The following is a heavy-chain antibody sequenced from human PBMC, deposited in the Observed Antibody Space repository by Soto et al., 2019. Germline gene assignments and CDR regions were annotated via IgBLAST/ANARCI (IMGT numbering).Heavy chain of an antibody. Sequence: QVQLVQSGAEVKKPGASVKVSCKASGYTFTTYGIHWVRQAPGQGLEWLAWINADSTNTKYSHKFQGRVTITRDTSASTAYMELSSLTAEDTAVYDCVRGGGDYWGQGTLVTVSS. CDR2: INADSTNT. V-gene: IGHV1-3*01. CDR1: GYTFTTYG. J-gene: IGHJ4*02. CDR3: VRGGGDY.